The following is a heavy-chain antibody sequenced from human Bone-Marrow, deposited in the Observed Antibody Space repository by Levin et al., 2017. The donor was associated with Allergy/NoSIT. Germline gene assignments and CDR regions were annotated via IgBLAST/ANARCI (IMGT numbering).Heavy chain of an antibody. CDR1: GFIFSGYG. CDR2: ITSSSEDV. V-gene: IGHV3-21*01. Sequence: GGSLRLSCAASGFIFSGYGMNWVRQAPGKGLEWVSSITSSSEDVYYADSVRGRFTISRDNAKRSLYLHMNTLRAEDTAVYFCARDYSSSWYAMDVWGQGTTVIVSS. D-gene: IGHD6-13*01. J-gene: IGHJ6*02. CDR3: ARDYSSSWYAMDV.